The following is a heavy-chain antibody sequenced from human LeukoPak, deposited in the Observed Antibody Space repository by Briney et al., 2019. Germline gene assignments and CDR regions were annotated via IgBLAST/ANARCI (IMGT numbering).Heavy chain of an antibody. Sequence: PGGSLRLSCAASGFTLDDYGMSWVRQAPGKGLEWVSGINWNGGSTGYADSVKGRFTISRDNAKNSLYLQMNSLRAEDTAVYYCARDWGIAVAGTVAFDIWGQGTMVTVSS. CDR3: ARDWGIAVAGTVAFDI. V-gene: IGHV3-20*04. CDR1: GFTLDDYG. J-gene: IGHJ3*02. D-gene: IGHD6-19*01. CDR2: INWNGGST.